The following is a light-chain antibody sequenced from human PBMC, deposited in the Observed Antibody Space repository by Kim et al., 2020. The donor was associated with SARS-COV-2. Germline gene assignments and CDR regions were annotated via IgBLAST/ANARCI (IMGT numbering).Light chain of an antibody. CDR2: DAS. CDR1: ERVSHN. J-gene: IGKJ2*01. CDR3: QLRYNWPPMFT. V-gene: IGKV3-11*01. Sequence: SSGASATVSCRASERVSHNLAWYQQKPGQSPRLLMYDASNRAAGVPARFSGSGSETDFTLTISSQEPEDFAVYYCQLRYNWPPMFTFGQGTKLEI.